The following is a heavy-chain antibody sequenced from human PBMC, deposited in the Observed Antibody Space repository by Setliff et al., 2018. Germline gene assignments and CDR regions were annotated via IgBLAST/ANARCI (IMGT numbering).Heavy chain of an antibody. Sequence: TSETLSLTCSVSGYSIITGYYWAWIRRLPGRGLEWIGSLHRVGTFFYNPSLVSRVTVSVDTSKNQFSLKLSSVTAADTAVYYCARGRNIAARLFDSWGQGTLVTVSS. CDR1: GYSIITGYY. CDR3: ARGRNIAARLFDS. D-gene: IGHD6-6*01. V-gene: IGHV4-38-2*02. CDR2: LHRVGTF. J-gene: IGHJ4*02.